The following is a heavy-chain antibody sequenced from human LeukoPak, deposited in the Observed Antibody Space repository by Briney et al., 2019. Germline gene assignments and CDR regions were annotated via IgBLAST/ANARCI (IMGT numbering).Heavy chain of an antibody. D-gene: IGHD3-9*01. CDR2: INPNSGGT. CDR3: ARGGGTYYDILTGYYRPPWDY. V-gene: IGHV1-2*04. CDR1: GYTFTGYY. J-gene: IGHJ4*02. Sequence: ASVKVSCKASGYTFTGYYMHWVRQAPGQGLEWMGWINPNSGGTNYAQKFQGWVTMTRDTSISTAYMELSRLRSDDTAVYYCARGGGTYYDILTGYYRPPWDYWGQGTLVTASS.